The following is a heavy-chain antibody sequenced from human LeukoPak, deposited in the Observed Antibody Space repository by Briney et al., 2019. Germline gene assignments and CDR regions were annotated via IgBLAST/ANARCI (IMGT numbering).Heavy chain of an antibody. V-gene: IGHV3-21*01. CDR3: ARAPHNDAFDI. CDR2: ISISNGYI. J-gene: IGHJ3*02. CDR1: GFTFNSYS. Sequence: PGGSLRLSCAASGFTFNSYSMNWVRQAPGKGLEWVSSISISNGYIYYADSVKGRFTISRDNVKNSLYLQMNSLRAEDTAVYYCARAPHNDAFDIWGQGTMVTVSS.